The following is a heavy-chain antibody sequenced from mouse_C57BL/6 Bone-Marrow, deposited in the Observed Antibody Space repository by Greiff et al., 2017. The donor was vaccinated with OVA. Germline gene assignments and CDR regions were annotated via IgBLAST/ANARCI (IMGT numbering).Heavy chain of an antibody. CDR1: GFSLTSYG. Sequence: VQLQESGPGLVQPSQSLSITCTVSGFSLTSYGVHWVRQPPGKGLEWLGVIWSGGSTAYNAAFISRLSISKDNSKSQVFFKMNSLQADDTAIYYCTKTGFITTGVATLDWYFDVWGTGTTVTVSS. J-gene: IGHJ1*03. D-gene: IGHD1-1*01. CDR3: TKTGFITTGVATLDWYFDV. CDR2: IWSGGST. V-gene: IGHV2-4*01.